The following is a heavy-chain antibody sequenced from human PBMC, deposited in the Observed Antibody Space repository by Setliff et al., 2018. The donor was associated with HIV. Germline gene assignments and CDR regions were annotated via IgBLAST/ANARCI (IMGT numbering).Heavy chain of an antibody. Sequence: LRLSCAVSGFTFSTYAMSWVRQAPGKGLEWVSTISAGGGSTYYADSVKGRFTISRDNAKNSLYLQMNSLRVEDTAVYYCATDCAVVGGTGSLDSWGQGTLVTVSS. CDR2: ISAGGGST. V-gene: IGHV3-23*01. CDR1: GFTFSTYA. CDR3: ATDCAVVGGTGSLDS. D-gene: IGHD1-26*01. J-gene: IGHJ4*02.